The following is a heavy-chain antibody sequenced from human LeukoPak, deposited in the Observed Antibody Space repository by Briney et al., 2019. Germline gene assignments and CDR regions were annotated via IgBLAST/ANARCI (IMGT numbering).Heavy chain of an antibody. V-gene: IGHV1-46*01. CDR1: GYTFTSYY. J-gene: IGHJ5*02. Sequence: ASVKVSCKASGYTFTSYYMHWVRQAPGQGLEWMGIISPSGSSTSYAQKFQGRVTMTRDMSTSTVYMELSSLRSEDTAVYYCARDADSRLGFDPWGQGTLVTVSS. CDR2: ISPSGSST. D-gene: IGHD3-16*01. CDR3: ARDADSRLGFDP.